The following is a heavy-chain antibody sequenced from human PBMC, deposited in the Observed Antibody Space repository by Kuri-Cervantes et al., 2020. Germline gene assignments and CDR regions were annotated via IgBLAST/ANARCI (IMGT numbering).Heavy chain of an antibody. CDR1: GGSFSGYY. CDR3: ARGSRGRGYYYMDV. J-gene: IGHJ6*03. CDR2: IYYTGST. D-gene: IGHD3-16*01. Sequence: SETLSLTCAVYGGSFSGYYWSWIRQPPGKGLESIGYIYYTGSTSYKPSLKSRVSVSVDTSKNQFSLKLRSVTAADTAVYYCARGSRGRGYYYMDVWGKGTTVTVSS. V-gene: IGHV4-59*12.